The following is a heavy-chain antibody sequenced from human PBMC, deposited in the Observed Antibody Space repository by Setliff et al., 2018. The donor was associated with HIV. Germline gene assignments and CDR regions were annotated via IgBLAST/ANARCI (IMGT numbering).Heavy chain of an antibody. D-gene: IGHD4-17*01. J-gene: IGHJ3*02. CDR1: GFTLSTYA. CDR2: VGAVGAPT. V-gene: IGHV3-23*01. CDR3: AKVFAYGVDGFDI. Sequence: GESLRLSCAASGFTLSTYAMGWVRQAPGKGLEWVSTVGAVGAPTHYAESVKGRFTISKDNSKNTLYLQMSSLRDEDTAVYYCAKVFAYGVDGFDIWGQGTMVTVSS.